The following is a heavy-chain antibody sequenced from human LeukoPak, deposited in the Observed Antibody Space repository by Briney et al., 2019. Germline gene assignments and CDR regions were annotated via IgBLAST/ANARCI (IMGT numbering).Heavy chain of an antibody. J-gene: IGHJ5*02. CDR2: INPNSGGT. CDR1: GYTFTSYY. D-gene: IGHD3-3*01. V-gene: IGHV1-2*06. Sequence: ASVKVSCKASGYTFTSYYMHWVRQAPGQGLEWMGRINPNSGGTNYAQKFQGRVTMTRDTSISTAYMELSRLRSDDTAVYYCAISLDFWSGFRPSDPWGQGTLVTVSS. CDR3: AISLDFWSGFRPSDP.